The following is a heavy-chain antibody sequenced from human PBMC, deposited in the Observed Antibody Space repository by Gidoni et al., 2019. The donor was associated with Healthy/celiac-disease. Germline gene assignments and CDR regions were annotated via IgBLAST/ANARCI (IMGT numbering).Heavy chain of an antibody. D-gene: IGHD2-2*01. CDR2: INHSGST. V-gene: IGHV4-34*01. CDR3: ARIDCSSTSCTQGWFDP. Sequence: QVQLQQWGAGLLKPSETLSLTCAVYGGSFSGYYWSWSRQPPGKGLEWIGEINHSGSTNYNPSLKSRVTISVDTSKNQFSLKLSSVTAADTAVYYCARIDCSSTSCTQGWFDPWGQGTLVTVSS. CDR1: GGSFSGYY. J-gene: IGHJ5*02.